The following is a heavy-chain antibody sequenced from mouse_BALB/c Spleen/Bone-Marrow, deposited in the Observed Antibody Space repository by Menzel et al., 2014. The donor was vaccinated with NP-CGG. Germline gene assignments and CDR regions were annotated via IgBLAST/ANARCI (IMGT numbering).Heavy chain of an antibody. CDR2: IYPGSGNT. V-gene: IGHV1-63*01. J-gene: IGHJ2*01. CDR1: GYAFTNYW. Sequence: VQLQQSGTELVRPGTSVKISCKASGYAFTNYWLGWVKQRPVHGLEWIGDIYPGSGNTYYNEKFKGKVTLTADKSSSTAYMQLSGLTSEDSAVYFCTRRRSLDYWGQGTTLTVSS. CDR3: TRRRSLDY.